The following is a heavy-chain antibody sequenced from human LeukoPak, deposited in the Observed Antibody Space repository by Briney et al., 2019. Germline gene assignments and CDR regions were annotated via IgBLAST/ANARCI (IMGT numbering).Heavy chain of an antibody. Sequence: PGESLKISCKGSGYSFTSYWIGWVRQMPGKGLEWMGIIYPSDSDTRCSPSFQGQVTISADKSISTAYLQWSSLKASDTAMYYCASRSGSDTAMVYYYYGMDVWGQGTTVTVSS. D-gene: IGHD5-18*01. V-gene: IGHV5-51*01. J-gene: IGHJ6*02. CDR3: ASRSGSDTAMVYYYYGMDV. CDR1: GYSFTSYW. CDR2: IYPSDSDT.